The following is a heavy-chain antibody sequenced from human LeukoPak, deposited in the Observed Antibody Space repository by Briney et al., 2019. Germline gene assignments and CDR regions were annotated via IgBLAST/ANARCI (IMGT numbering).Heavy chain of an antibody. CDR2: ISAYNGNT. CDR1: GYTFTSYG. J-gene: IGHJ5*02. CDR3: ARDSGITVTTWNWFDP. V-gene: IGHV1-18*01. D-gene: IGHD4-11*01. Sequence: ASVKVSCKASGYTFTSYGISWVRQAHGQGLEWMGWISAYNGNTNYAQKLQGRVTMTTDTSTSTAYMELRSLRSDDTAVYYCARDSGITVTTWNWFDPWGQGTLVTVSS.